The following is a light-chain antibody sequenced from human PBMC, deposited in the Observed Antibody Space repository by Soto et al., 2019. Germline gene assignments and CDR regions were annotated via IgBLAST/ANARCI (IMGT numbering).Light chain of an antibody. CDR1: SSDVGGYNY. CDR2: DVT. J-gene: IGLJ1*01. Sequence: QSALTQPRSVSGSPGQSVTISCTGTSSDVGGYNYVSWYQQHPGKAPKLMIYDVTKRPSGVPDRFSGSKSGNTASLTISGLQAEDEADYYFCSCAGTYTYVFGAGRYTYVFGAGTKLTVL. CDR3: CSCAGTYTYVFGAGRYTYV. V-gene: IGLV2-11*01.